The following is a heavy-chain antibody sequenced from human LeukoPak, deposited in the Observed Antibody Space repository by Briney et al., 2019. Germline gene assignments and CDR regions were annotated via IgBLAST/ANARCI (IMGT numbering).Heavy chain of an antibody. CDR1: GFSVSSYY. CDR3: TRGQSYCGADCYSD. Sequence: GGSLRLSCAASGFSVSSYYMSWVCQPPGKGLEWVSVMYTGGGRYYGDSVKGRFTISRDNSKNTVFLQMNSLRVEDTALYYCTRGQSYCGADCYSDWGQGTLVTVSS. V-gene: IGHV3-66*01. CDR2: MYTGGGR. D-gene: IGHD2-21*02. J-gene: IGHJ4*02.